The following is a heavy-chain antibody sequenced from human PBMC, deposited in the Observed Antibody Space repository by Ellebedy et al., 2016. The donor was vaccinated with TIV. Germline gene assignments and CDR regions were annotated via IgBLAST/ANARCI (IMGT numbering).Heavy chain of an antibody. J-gene: IGHJ4*02. D-gene: IGHD1-26*01. Sequence: GGSLRLXXAASGFTFSSYWMTWVRQAPGKGLEWVANIKQDGSEKYYVDSVEGRFTISRDNAKNSVYLQMNSLRAEDTAVYYCARAVGGVGSTWGQGTLVTVSS. V-gene: IGHV3-7*01. CDR3: ARAVGGVGST. CDR1: GFTFSSYW. CDR2: IKQDGSEK.